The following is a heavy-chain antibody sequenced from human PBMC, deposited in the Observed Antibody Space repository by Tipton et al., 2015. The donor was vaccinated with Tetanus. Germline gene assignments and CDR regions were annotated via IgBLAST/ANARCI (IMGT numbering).Heavy chain of an antibody. D-gene: IGHD3-22*01. CDR1: GFVFRSFA. Sequence: SLRLSCAASGFVFRSFAMSWVRQAPGKGLEWVSSISGSGATTDYAASVKSRFTISSDSSKNTLYLQMNSLRVEDTAVYYCARHGDGSSGYYYYFDSWGQGTRVPVSS. V-gene: IGHV3-23*01. CDR2: ISGSGATT. J-gene: IGHJ4*02. CDR3: ARHGDGSSGYYYYFDS.